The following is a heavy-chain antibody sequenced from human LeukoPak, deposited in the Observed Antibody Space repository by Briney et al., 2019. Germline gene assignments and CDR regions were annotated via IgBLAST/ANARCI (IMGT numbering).Heavy chain of an antibody. V-gene: IGHV3-30-3*01. J-gene: IGHJ6*02. Sequence: GGSLRLSCAASGFTFTSYSMNWVRQAPGKGLEWVAVISYDGSNKYYADSVKGRFTISRDNSKNTLYLQMNSLRAEDTAVYYCARDWLMMDVWGQGTTVTVSS. CDR2: ISYDGSNK. CDR3: ARDWLMMDV. CDR1: GFTFTSYS. D-gene: IGHD5-12*01.